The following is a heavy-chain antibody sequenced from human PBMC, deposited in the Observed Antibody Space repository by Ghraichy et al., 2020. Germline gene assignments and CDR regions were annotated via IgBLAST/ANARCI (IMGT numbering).Heavy chain of an antibody. CDR3: VSGLGTIGTTD. V-gene: IGHV1-18*04. Sequence: ASVKVSSKTSGYSVNIYPITWVRQAPGQGLEWLGWVNLKTGDTDFAQRLRGRVSFTADSSTTTAYMDLKSLRADDTAVYFCVSGLGTIGTTDWGQGTLVTVSS. CDR1: GYSVNIYP. J-gene: IGHJ4*02. D-gene: IGHD1-1*01. CDR2: VNLKTGDT.